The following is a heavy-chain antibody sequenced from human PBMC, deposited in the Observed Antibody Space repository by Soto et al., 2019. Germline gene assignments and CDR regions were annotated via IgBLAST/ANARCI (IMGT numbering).Heavy chain of an antibody. CDR3: ARARRLNHRGYGSRFDY. D-gene: IGHD5-12*01. CDR1: SGSISSSNW. CDR2: IYHSGST. Sequence: SETLSLTCAVSSGSISSSNWWSWVRQPPGKGLEWIGEIYHSGSTNYNPSLKSRVTISVDKSKNQFSLKLSSVTAADTAVYYCARARRLNHRGYGSRFDYWGQGTLVTVSS. V-gene: IGHV4-4*02. J-gene: IGHJ4*02.